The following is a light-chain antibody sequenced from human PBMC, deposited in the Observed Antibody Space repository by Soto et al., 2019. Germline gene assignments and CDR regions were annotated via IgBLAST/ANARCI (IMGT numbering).Light chain of an antibody. J-gene: IGKJ1*01. CDR3: QEYYPRT. V-gene: IGKV1-5*01. Sequence: DIQMTQSPSTLSASVGDRVTITCRASQCISTSLAWYQQKPGKAPKLLIYDAFTLETGVPSRFSGSGSGTDITLTIRSLEPDDFYSYYCQEYYPRTFGQGTKVEIK. CDR1: QCISTS. CDR2: DAF.